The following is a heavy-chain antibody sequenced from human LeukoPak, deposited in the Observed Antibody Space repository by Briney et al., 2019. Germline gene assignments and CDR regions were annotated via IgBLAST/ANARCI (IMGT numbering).Heavy chain of an antibody. D-gene: IGHD3-10*01. Sequence: SETLSLTCTVSGGSISSCYWSWIRQPPGKGLEWIGYIHYTGNTNYNPSLKSRVTISVDTSKNQFSLKLSSVTAADTAVYYCARGLITIVGGDNWFDPWGQGTLVTVSS. V-gene: IGHV4-59*01. CDR2: IHYTGNT. J-gene: IGHJ5*02. CDR1: GGSISSCY. CDR3: ARGLITIVGGDNWFDP.